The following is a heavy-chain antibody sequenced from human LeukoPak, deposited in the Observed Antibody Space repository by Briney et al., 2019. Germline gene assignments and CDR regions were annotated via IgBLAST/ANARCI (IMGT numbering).Heavy chain of an antibody. V-gene: IGHV1-8*01. CDR2: MNPNSGNT. D-gene: IGHD3-9*01. Sequence: ASVKVSCKASGYTFSSYDINWVRQSTGQGLEWMGWMNPNSGNTGYARKFQGRVTMTRNTSISTAYMELSSLRSEDTAVYYCARGQKYYDILTGYYDFDYWGQGTLVTVSS. CDR3: ARGQKYYDILTGYYDFDY. CDR1: GYTFSSYD. J-gene: IGHJ4*02.